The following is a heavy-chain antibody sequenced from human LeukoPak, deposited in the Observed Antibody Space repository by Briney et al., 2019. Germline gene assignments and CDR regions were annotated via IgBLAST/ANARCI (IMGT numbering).Heavy chain of an antibody. CDR1: GGSISSYY. CDR2: MYNSGST. D-gene: IGHD3-9*01. V-gene: IGHV4-4*07. CDR3: AREYYDILTGYYPFDY. J-gene: IGHJ4*02. Sequence: SETLSLTCTVSGGSISSYYWSWIRQPAGKGLEWIGRMYNSGSTNYNPSPKSRVAMSVDTSKNQFSLKLSSVTAADTAVYYCAREYYDILTGYYPFDYWGQGTLVTVSS.